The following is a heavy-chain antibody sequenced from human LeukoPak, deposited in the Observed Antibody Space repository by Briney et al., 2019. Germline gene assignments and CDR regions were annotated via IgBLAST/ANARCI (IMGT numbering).Heavy chain of an antibody. J-gene: IGHJ4*02. CDR3: ARDNWQQQLGNRYFDY. V-gene: IGHV1-2*02. CDR1: GYTFTGYY. Sequence: ASVKVSCKASGYTFTGYYMHWVRQAPGQGLEWMGWINPNSGGTNYAQKFQGRVTMTRDTSISTAYMELRSLRSDDTAVYYCARDNWQQQLGNRYFDYWGQGTLVTVSS. D-gene: IGHD6-13*01. CDR2: INPNSGGT.